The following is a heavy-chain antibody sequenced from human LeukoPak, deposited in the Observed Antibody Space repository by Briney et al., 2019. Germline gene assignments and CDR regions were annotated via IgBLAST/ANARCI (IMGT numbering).Heavy chain of an antibody. CDR2: IYYSGST. Sequence: SETLSLTCTVSGGSISSYYWSWIRQPPGKGLEWIGYIYYSGSTNYNPSLKSRVTISVDKSKNQFSLKLSSVTAADTAVYYCAKTIVTMVRGVTADSFDYWGQGTLVTVSS. V-gene: IGHV4-59*12. CDR3: AKTIVTMVRGVTADSFDY. CDR1: GGSISSYY. D-gene: IGHD3-10*01. J-gene: IGHJ4*02.